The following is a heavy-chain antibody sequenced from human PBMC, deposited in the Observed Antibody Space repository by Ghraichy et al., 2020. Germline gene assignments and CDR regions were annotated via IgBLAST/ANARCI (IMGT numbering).Heavy chain of an antibody. Sequence: GGSLRLSCAASGFTFSSYGMHWVRQAPGKGLEWVAVISYDGSNKYYADSVKGRFTISRDNSKNTLYLQMNSLRAEDTAVYYCAKDSGSYYFEEGFDYWGQGTLVTVSS. J-gene: IGHJ4*02. CDR1: GFTFSSYG. D-gene: IGHD1-26*01. CDR2: ISYDGSNK. V-gene: IGHV3-30*18. CDR3: AKDSGSYYFEEGFDY.